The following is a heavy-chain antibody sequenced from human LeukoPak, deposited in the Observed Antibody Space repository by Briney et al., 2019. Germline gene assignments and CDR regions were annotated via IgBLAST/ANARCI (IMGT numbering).Heavy chain of an antibody. V-gene: IGHV6-1*01. CDR3: ARVVQVYCSTTSCYVGAFDI. J-gene: IGHJ3*02. CDR2: TYYRSKWYN. D-gene: IGHD2-2*01. CDR1: GDTVSSNSAA. Sequence: SQTLSLTCAISGDTVSSNSAAWNWLRQSPSRGLEWLGSTYYRSKWYNDYAVSVKSRITINPDTSKNQFSLQLNSVTPEDTAVYYCARVVQVYCSTTSCYVGAFDIWGQGTMVTVSS.